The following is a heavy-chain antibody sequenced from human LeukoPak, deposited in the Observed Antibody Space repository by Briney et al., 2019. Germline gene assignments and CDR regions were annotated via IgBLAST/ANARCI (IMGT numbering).Heavy chain of an antibody. Sequence: ASVKVSCKASGYTFTSYYMHWVRQAPGQGLEWMGLINPSGGTTRYAQKCQSRVTMTRDLSTSTDYMELSSLRSDDTAVYFCARDNSVGDYAWWFDPWGRGTLVTVSS. CDR1: GYTFTSYY. CDR3: ARDNSVGDYAWWFDP. CDR2: INPSGGTT. V-gene: IGHV1-46*01. D-gene: IGHD1-26*01. J-gene: IGHJ5*02.